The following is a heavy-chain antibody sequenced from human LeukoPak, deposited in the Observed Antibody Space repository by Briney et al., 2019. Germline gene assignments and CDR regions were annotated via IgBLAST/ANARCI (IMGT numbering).Heavy chain of an antibody. J-gene: IGHJ6*02. CDR3: ARDLRLQDRDSSNRPYYYYGMDV. CDR2: IKQDGSEK. D-gene: IGHD6-13*01. CDR1: GFTFSSYW. V-gene: IGHV3-7*01. Sequence: PRGSLRLSCAASGFTFSSYWMSWVRQAPGKGLEWVANIKQDGSEKYYVDSVKGRFTISRDNAKNSLYLQMNSLRAEDTAVYYCARDLRLQDRDSSNRPYYYYGMDVWGQGTTVTVSS.